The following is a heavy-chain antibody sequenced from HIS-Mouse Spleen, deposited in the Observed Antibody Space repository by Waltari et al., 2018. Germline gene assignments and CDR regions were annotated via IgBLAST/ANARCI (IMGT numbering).Heavy chain of an antibody. D-gene: IGHD1-20*01. CDR1: GFTFRSYA. Sequence: QVQLVESGGGVVQPGRSLRLSFAASGFTFRSYAMHWVRQAPGKGLEWVAVISYDGSNKYYADSVKGRFTISRDNSKNTLYLQMNSLRAEDTAVYYCARDHRNNWAIRDWGQGTLVTVSS. V-gene: IGHV3-30-3*01. J-gene: IGHJ4*02. CDR3: ARDHRNNWAIRD. CDR2: ISYDGSNK.